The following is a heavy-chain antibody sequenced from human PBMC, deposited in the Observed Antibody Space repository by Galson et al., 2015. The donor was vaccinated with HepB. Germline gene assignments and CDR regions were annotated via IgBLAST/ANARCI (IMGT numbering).Heavy chain of an antibody. V-gene: IGHV3-9*01. D-gene: IGHD3-22*01. J-gene: IGHJ3*02. CDR3: AKTDDSSGYDAFDI. Sequence: SLRLSCAASGFTFDDYAMHWVRQAPGKGLEWVSGISWNSGSIGYADSVKGRFTISRDNAKNSLYLQMNSLRAEDTALYYCAKTDDSSGYDAFDIWGQGTMVTVSS. CDR2: ISWNSGSI. CDR1: GFTFDDYA.